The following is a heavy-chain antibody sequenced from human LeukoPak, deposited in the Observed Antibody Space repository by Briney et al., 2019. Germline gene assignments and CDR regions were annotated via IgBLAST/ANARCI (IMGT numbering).Heavy chain of an antibody. CDR2: IYTSGST. V-gene: IGHV4-4*07. CDR1: GGSISSYY. Sequence: SETLSLTCTVSGGSISSYYWSWIRQPAGKGLEWIGRIYTSGSTNYNPSLKSRVTISVDTSKNQFSLKLSTVTAADTAVYYCASLMVRGKVDYWGQGTLVTVSS. J-gene: IGHJ4*02. CDR3: ASLMVRGKVDY. D-gene: IGHD3-10*01.